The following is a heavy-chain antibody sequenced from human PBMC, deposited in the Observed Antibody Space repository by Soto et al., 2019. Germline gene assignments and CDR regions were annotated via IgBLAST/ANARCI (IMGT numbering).Heavy chain of an antibody. D-gene: IGHD3-10*01. CDR2: IKSKTDGGTT. CDR1: GFTFSSPW. Sequence: GGSQRLSYAGSGFTFSSPWVSWVRQAPGKGLEWVGRIKSKTDGGTTDYAAPVKGRFTISRDDSKNTLYLQMNSLKTEDTAVYYCTTDYYGSGFIGYWGQGTLVTVSS. J-gene: IGHJ4*02. V-gene: IGHV3-15*01. CDR3: TTDYYGSGFIGY.